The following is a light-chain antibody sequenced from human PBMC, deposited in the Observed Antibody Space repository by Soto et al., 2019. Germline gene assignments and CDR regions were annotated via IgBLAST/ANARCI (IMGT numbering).Light chain of an antibody. Sequence: QSALTQPRSVSGSPGQSVTISCTGTSSDVGGYNYVSWYQQHPGKAPKLMIYDVSKRPSGVPDCFSGSKSGDSASLTISALQAQDEADYYCCSYAGSYTWVFGGGTKLTVL. CDR3: CSYAGSYTWV. J-gene: IGLJ3*02. CDR1: SSDVGGYNY. V-gene: IGLV2-11*01. CDR2: DVS.